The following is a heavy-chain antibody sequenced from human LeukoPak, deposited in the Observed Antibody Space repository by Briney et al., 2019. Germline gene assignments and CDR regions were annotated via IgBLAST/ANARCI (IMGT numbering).Heavy chain of an antibody. D-gene: IGHD6-6*01. CDR3: ARGQYSSSSADWYFDL. V-gene: IGHV4-34*01. J-gene: IGHJ2*01. CDR1: GGSFSGYY. Sequence: PSETLSLTCAVYGGSFSGYYWSWIRQPPGKGLEWIGEINHSGSTNCNPSLKSRVTISVDTFKNQFSLKLSSVTAADTAVYYCARGQYSSSSADWYFDLWGRGTLVTVSS. CDR2: INHSGST.